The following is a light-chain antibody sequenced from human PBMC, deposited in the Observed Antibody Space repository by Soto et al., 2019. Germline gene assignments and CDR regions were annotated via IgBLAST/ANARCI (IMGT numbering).Light chain of an antibody. Sequence: EIVLTQSPGTLSLSPGERATLSCRASQSVTSISLAWYQQKPGQAPRLLIYGASSRATGIPDRFSGSGSGTDFTLTISRLVPEDFAVYYCHHYGSSPRTFGQGTKVDI. CDR3: HHYGSSPRT. CDR1: QSVTSIS. V-gene: IGKV3-20*01. J-gene: IGKJ1*01. CDR2: GAS.